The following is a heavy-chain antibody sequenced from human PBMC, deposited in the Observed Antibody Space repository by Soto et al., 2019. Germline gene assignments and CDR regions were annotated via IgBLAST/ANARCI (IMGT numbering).Heavy chain of an antibody. CDR3: ARDPRYCSGGSCYSAGEDHYYYYMDV. V-gene: IGHV3-11*01. J-gene: IGHJ6*03. D-gene: IGHD2-15*01. Sequence: QVQLVESGGGLVKPGGSLRLFCAASGFTFSDYYMSWIRQAPGKGLEWVSYISSGGSPIYYTDSVKGRFTISRDNAENSLYLQMNSLRAEDTAVYYCARDPRYCSGGSCYSAGEDHYYYYMDVWGKGTTVTVSS. CDR2: ISSGGSPI. CDR1: GFTFSDYY.